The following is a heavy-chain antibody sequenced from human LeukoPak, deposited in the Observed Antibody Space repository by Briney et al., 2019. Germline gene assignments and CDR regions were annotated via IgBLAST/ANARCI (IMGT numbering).Heavy chain of an antibody. J-gene: IGHJ4*02. CDR3: ARDGGQPHYYDSSGYYYEPQSWHYFDY. CDR2: INAGNGNT. D-gene: IGHD3-22*01. Sequence: ASVKVSCKASGYTFTSYAMHWVRQAPGQRLEWMGWINAGNGNTKYSQEFQGRVTITRDTSASTAYMELSSLRSEDMAVYYCARDGGQPHYYDSSGYYYEPQSWHYFDYWGQGTLVTVSS. CDR1: GYTFTSYA. V-gene: IGHV1-3*03.